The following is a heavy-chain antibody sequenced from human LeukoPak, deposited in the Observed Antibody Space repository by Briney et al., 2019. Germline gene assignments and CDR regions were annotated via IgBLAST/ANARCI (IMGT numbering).Heavy chain of an antibody. Sequence: SEILSLTCAVYGGSFSGYYWSWIRQPPGKGLEWIGEINHSGSTNYNPSLKSRVTISVDTSKNQFSLKLSSVTAADTAVYYCARGRYYWGQGTLVTVSS. J-gene: IGHJ4*02. CDR3: ARGRYY. CDR2: INHSGST. V-gene: IGHV4-34*01. CDR1: GGSFSGYY.